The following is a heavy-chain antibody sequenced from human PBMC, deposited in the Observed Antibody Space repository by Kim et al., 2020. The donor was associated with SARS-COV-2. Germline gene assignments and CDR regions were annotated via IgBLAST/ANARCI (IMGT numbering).Heavy chain of an antibody. CDR2: ISGSGGST. J-gene: IGHJ4*02. D-gene: IGHD3-10*01. CDR1: GFTFSSYA. V-gene: IGHV3-23*01. Sequence: GGSLRLSCAASGFTFSSYAMSWVRQAPGKGLEWVSAISGSGGSTYYADSVKGRFTISRDNSKNTMYLQMNSLRAEDTAVYLCAKESGPLVLWFGEPWGQGTLVTVSS. CDR3: AKESGPLVLWFGEP.